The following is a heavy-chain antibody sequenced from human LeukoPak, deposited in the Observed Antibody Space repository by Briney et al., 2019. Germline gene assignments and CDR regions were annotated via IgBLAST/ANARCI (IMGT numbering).Heavy chain of an antibody. CDR2: INPNSGGT. J-gene: IGHJ4*02. Sequence: ASVKVSCKASGYTFTGYYMHWVRQAPGQGLEWMGRINPNSGGTNYAQKFQGRVTMTRDTSISTAYMELSRLRSDDTAVYYCARGAGGSGSYYSNCWGQGTLVTVSS. V-gene: IGHV1-2*06. CDR1: GYTFTGYY. D-gene: IGHD3-10*01. CDR3: ARGAGGSGSYYSNC.